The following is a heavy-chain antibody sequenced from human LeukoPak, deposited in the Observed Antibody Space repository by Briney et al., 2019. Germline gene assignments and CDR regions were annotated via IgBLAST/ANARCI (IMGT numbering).Heavy chain of an antibody. V-gene: IGHV3-9*02. CDR2: ISWNSGSI. J-gene: IGHJ4*02. CDR1: GFTSDDYA. CDR3: AKDIRGSTSWYGLDY. Sequence: GGSLRLSCAASGFTSDDYAMHWVRQGPGKGLEWVSGISWNSGSIGYADSVKGRFTISRDNAKNSLYLQMNSLRAEDTALYYCAKDIRGSTSWYGLDYWGQGTLVTVSS. D-gene: IGHD6-13*01.